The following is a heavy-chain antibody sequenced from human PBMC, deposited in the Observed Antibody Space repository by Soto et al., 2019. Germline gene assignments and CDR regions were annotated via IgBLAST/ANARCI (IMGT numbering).Heavy chain of an antibody. D-gene: IGHD2-15*01. CDR1: GFTFDDFA. V-gene: IGHV3-9*01. J-gene: IGHJ4*02. Sequence: EVQLVESGGGLVQPGRSLRLSCAASGFTFDDFAMHWLRRVPGKGLEWVSSITWNSNVIGYADSVKGRFTISRYNANNSLYIQMNSLRPEDTAFDYCTKGGPDAFCGGGRCYFDYWGQGTLVTVSS. CDR2: ITWNSNVI. CDR3: TKGGPDAFCGGGRCYFDY.